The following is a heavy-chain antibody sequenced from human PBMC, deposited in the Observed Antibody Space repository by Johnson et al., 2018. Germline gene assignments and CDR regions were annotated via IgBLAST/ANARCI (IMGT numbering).Heavy chain of an antibody. V-gene: IGHV3-21*01. CDR2: ISGSSSYI. Sequence: VQLQESGGGLVQPGGSLRLSCAASGFTFSSYAMSWVRQAPGKGLEGVSAISGSSSYIYYSDSVKGLCTISRDNAKNSLYLQMNSLRAEDTAVYYCERDSRYYYYMDVWGKGTTVTVSS. CDR1: GFTFSSYA. CDR3: ERDSRYYYYMDV. J-gene: IGHJ6*03.